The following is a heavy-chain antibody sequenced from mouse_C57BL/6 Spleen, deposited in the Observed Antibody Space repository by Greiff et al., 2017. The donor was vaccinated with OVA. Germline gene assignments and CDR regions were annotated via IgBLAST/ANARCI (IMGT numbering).Heavy chain of an antibody. CDR2: IWSDGST. J-gene: IGHJ1*03. CDR1: GFSLTSYG. Sequence: VMLVESGPGLVAPSQSLSITCTVSGFSLTSYGVHWVRQPPGKGLEWLVVIWSDGSTTYSSALKPKLSISKDNSKSQVFLKMNSLQTDDTAMYYGARHGASPGWYVDVWCTGTTVTVSS. CDR3: ARHGASPGWYVDV. V-gene: IGHV2-6-1*01.